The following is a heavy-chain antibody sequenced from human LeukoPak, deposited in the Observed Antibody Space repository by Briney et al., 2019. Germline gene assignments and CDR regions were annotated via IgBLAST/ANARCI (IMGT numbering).Heavy chain of an antibody. Sequence: SVKVSCKASGGTFSSYAISWVRQAPGQGLEWMGGIIPIFGTADYAQKFQGRVTITTDESTSTAYMELSSLRSEDTAVYYCARGYCSSTSCSEGSFDYWGQGTLVTVSS. CDR2: IIPIFGTA. CDR1: GGTFSSYA. D-gene: IGHD2-2*01. V-gene: IGHV1-69*05. CDR3: ARGYCSSTSCSEGSFDY. J-gene: IGHJ4*02.